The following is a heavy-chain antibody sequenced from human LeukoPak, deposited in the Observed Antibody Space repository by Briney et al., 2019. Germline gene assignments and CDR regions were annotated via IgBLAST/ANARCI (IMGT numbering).Heavy chain of an antibody. D-gene: IGHD4-17*01. V-gene: IGHV3-15*05. Sequence: GGSLRLSCAASRFTFSNAWMSWVRQAPGKGLEWVGRIKSKTDGGTTDYAAPVKGRFTISKDDSKNTLYLQMNSLKTEDTAVYYCTTDRAGFLRRTTEGRLPTVTTWDDYWGQGTLVTVSS. CDR3: TTDRAGFLRRTTEGRLPTVTTWDDY. CDR2: IKSKTDGGTT. J-gene: IGHJ4*02. CDR1: RFTFSNAW.